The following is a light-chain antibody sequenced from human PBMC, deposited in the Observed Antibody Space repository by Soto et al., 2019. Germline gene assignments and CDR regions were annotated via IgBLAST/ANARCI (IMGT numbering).Light chain of an antibody. Sequence: VLTQTPLSSPVTLGQPASISCRSSQSLVYSDGNTYLSWLQQRPGQPPRLLIYQVSNRFSGVQDRFSGRGAGKDFTLKISRVEAEDVGVYSCIQFSHFPRTFGQGTKVEIK. CDR2: QVS. CDR1: QSLVYSDGNTY. V-gene: IGKV2-24*01. CDR3: IQFSHFPRT. J-gene: IGKJ1*01.